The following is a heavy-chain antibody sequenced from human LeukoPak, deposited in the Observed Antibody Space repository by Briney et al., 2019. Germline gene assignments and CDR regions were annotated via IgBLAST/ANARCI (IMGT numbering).Heavy chain of an antibody. V-gene: IGHV3-21*01. J-gene: IGHJ4*02. CDR3: ARGTGIADFDY. D-gene: IGHD6-13*01. CDR2: ISSGRSSI. CDR1: GFTFSSYS. Sequence: GWSRRFSCAASGFTFSSYSMSWVHHAAGELLEGVSSISSGRSSISYEDSVKGRFTISRDNAKNSLYLQMTSLRAEDTALYYCARGTGIADFDYWGQGTLVTVSS.